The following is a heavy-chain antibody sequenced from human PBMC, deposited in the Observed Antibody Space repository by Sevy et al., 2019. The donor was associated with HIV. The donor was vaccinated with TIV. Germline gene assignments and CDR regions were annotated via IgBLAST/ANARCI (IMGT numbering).Heavy chain of an antibody. CDR1: GGTFSSYA. V-gene: IGHV1-69*13. CDR2: IIPIFGTA. CDR3: AKVHPLIAAADPVFDY. D-gene: IGHD6-13*01. J-gene: IGHJ4*02. Sequence: ASVKVSCKASGGTFSSYAISWVRQAPGQGLEWMGGIIPIFGTANYAQKFQGRVTITADESTSTAYMELSSLRSEDTAVFYCAKVHPLIAAADPVFDYWGQGTLVIVSS.